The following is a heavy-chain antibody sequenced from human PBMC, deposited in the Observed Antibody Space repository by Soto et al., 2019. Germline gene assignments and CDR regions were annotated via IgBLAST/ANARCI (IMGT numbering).Heavy chain of an antibody. CDR2: INHSGSA. CDR1: GGSFSGYY. V-gene: IGHV4-34*01. CDR3: ARGKNGSGWPRRYYYYYGMDV. D-gene: IGHD6-19*01. J-gene: IGHJ6*02. Sequence: SETLSLTCAVYGGSFSGYYWSWIRQPPGKGLEWIGEINHSGSANYNPSLKSRVTISVDTSKNQFSLKLSSVTAADTAVYYCARGKNGSGWPRRYYYYYGMDVWGQGTTVT.